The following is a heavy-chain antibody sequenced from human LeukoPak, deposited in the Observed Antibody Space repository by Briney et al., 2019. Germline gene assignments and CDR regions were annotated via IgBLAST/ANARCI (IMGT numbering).Heavy chain of an antibody. D-gene: IGHD2-2*02. CDR2: INWNGGST. J-gene: IGHJ4*02. V-gene: IGHV3-20*04. CDR1: GFTFDGYG. CDR3: ARGPYCSSTSCYTHFDY. Sequence: PGGSLRLSCAASGFTFDGYGMSWVRQAPGKGLEWVSGINWNGGSTGYADSVKGRFTISRDNAKNSLYLQMNSLRAEDTALYYCARGPYCSSTSCYTHFDYWGQGTLVTVSS.